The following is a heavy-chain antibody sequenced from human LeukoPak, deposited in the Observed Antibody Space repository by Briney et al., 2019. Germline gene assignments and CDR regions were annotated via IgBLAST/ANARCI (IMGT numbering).Heavy chain of an antibody. V-gene: IGHV3-7*03. J-gene: IGHJ3*02. D-gene: IGHD1-1*01. Sequence: GGSLRLSCAASAFTFSSYWMTWVRQAPGKGLEWVANINRDESEKYCVDSVKGRFAISRDNSKNTMYLQMSSLRAEDTAIYYGARDQNGGFFDIWGKGTRVPV. CDR3: ARDQNGGFFDI. CDR2: INRDESEK. CDR1: AFTFSSYW.